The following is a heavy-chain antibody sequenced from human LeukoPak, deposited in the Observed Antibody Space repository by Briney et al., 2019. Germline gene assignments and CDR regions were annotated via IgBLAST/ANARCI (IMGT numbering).Heavy chain of an antibody. Sequence: GGSLRLSYAASGFTFRSYWMHGVRQAPGKGLVWVSRINSDGSSTSYGDSVKGRFTISRDNAKNTLYLQMNSLRAEDTAVYYCARDGGSYEDYWGQGTLVTVSS. J-gene: IGHJ4*02. V-gene: IGHV3-74*01. CDR1: GFTFRSYW. CDR3: ARDGGSYEDY. D-gene: IGHD1-26*01. CDR2: INSDGSST.